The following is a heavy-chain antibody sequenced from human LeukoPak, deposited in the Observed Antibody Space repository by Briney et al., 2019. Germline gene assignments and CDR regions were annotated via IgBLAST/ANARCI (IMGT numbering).Heavy chain of an antibody. CDR2: IKQDGSEK. Sequence: GGSLRLSCAASGFTFSSYAMSWVRQAPGKGPEWVANIKQDGSEKYYLDSLKGRFTVSRDNAKNSLYLQINSLRVGDTAVYFCARVGAATFYWYYMDVWGKGTTVTVSS. CDR3: ARVGAATFYWYYMDV. J-gene: IGHJ6*03. CDR1: GFTFSSYA. D-gene: IGHD2-15*01. V-gene: IGHV3-7*01.